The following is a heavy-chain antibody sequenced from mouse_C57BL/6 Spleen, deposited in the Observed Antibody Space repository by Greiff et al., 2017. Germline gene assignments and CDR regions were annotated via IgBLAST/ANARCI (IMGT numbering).Heavy chain of an antibody. CDR3: TITTVVATDFDV. Sequence: QVQLKQSGAELVRPGASVTLSCKASGYTFTDYEMHWVKQTPVHGLEWIGAIDPETGGTAYNQKFKGKAILTADKSSSTAYMELRSLTSEDSAVYYCTITTVVATDFDVWGTGTTVTVSS. D-gene: IGHD1-1*01. J-gene: IGHJ1*03. V-gene: IGHV1-15*01. CDR2: IDPETGGT. CDR1: GYTFTDYE.